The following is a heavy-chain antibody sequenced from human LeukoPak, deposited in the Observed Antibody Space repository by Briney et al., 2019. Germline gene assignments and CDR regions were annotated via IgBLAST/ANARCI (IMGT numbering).Heavy chain of an antibody. V-gene: IGHV1-58*01. CDR3: AADRAPTDPYKWVDP. J-gene: IGHJ5*02. Sequence: ASVNVSCKASGFTFNTSSVQWMRQARGQSPEWIGWIVVGSGDTNYAQKFQERVSITREMSTNTAYMELSSLRYEDTAVYYCAADRAPTDPYKWVDPWGQGTQVIVSS. CDR2: IVVGSGDT. CDR1: GFTFNTSS. D-gene: IGHD1-1*01.